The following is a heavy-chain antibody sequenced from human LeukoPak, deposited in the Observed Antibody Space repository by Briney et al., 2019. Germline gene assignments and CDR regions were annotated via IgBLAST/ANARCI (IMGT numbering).Heavy chain of an antibody. J-gene: IGHJ4*02. Sequence: PGGSLRLSCAASGFSLSNHWMIWVRQAPGKGLEWVATINPDGTEKRYVDSVKGRFTISRDNGKNSLYLQMSSLRAEDAAVYYCVRDDRGIAVGSRDHGAQGTLVTVSS. V-gene: IGHV3-7*03. D-gene: IGHD6-19*01. CDR1: GFSLSNHW. CDR3: VRDDRGIAVGSRDH. CDR2: INPDGTEK.